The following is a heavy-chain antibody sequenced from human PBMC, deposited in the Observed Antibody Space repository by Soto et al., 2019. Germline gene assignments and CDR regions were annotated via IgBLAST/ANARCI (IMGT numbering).Heavy chain of an antibody. Sequence: ASVKVSCKASGYTFSDYYIHWVRQAPGQGLEWMGWINPNSGGTKYAPKFQGGVTMTRDTSITTAYMELSRLRSGDTAVYYCARNRATAKSEGVDFWGQGTLVTVSS. V-gene: IGHV1-2*02. CDR3: ARNRATAKSEGVDF. D-gene: IGHD1-1*01. J-gene: IGHJ4*02. CDR1: GYTFSDYY. CDR2: INPNSGGT.